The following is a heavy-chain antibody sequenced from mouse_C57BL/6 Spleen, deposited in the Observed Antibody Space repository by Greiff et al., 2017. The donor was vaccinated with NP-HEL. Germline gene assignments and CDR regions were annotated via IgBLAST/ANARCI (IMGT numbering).Heavy chain of an antibody. D-gene: IGHD2-14*01. CDR2: ILPGSGST. CDR1: GYTFTGYW. CDR3: ARAHRDY. V-gene: IGHV1-9*01. J-gene: IGHJ2*01. Sequence: QVQLQQSGAELMKPGASVKLSCKATGYTFTGYWIEWVKQRPGHGLEWIGEILPGSGSTNYYEKFKGKATFTADTSSNTAYMQLSSLTTEDSAIYYCARAHRDYWGQGTTLTVSS.